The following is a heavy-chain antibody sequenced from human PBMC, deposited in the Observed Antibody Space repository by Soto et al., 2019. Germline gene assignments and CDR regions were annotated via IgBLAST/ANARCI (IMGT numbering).Heavy chain of an antibody. V-gene: IGHV1-69*08. D-gene: IGHD5-18*01. CDR1: GGTFNSHT. J-gene: IGHJ6*02. Sequence: QVQLVQSGAELKKPGSSVKVSCEASGGTFNSHTIIAWVRQAPGQGPEWMGRIIPTLDIVDYAQKFQDRVTITADRPTNTAFMELRRLVSEDPAVYYCARDERGYNYVSDYGLDVWGQWTTVTVS. CDR3: ARDERGYNYVSDYGLDV. CDR2: IIPTLDIV.